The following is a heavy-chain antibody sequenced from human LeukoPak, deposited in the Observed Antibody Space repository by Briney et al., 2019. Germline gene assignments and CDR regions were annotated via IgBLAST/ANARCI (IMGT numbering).Heavy chain of an antibody. D-gene: IGHD2-8*02. V-gene: IGHV3-21*01. J-gene: IGHJ4*02. CDR2: ISSSSRDI. CDR3: ARAPRGAYWFIDY. CDR1: GFTFSTYA. Sequence: NAGGSLRLSCVASGFTFSTYAMNWVHQAPGKGLEWVSSISSSSRDIYYADSVKGRSTISRDNANNSVYLQINSLRGEDTAVYYCARAPRGAYWFIDYWGQGTLVTVSS.